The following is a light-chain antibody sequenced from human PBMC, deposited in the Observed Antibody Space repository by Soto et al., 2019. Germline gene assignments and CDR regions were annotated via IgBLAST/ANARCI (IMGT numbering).Light chain of an antibody. J-gene: IGKJ4*01. CDR2: AAS. CDR3: QQTYSTPPT. CDR1: QSISSS. Sequence: DIQMTQSPSSLSASVGDRVSITCRASQSISSSLNWYQQKPGKAPKFLIYAASSLQSGVPSRFSGSGSGTDFTLTISSLQPEDFATYYCQQTYSTPPTFGGGTKVEIK. V-gene: IGKV1-39*01.